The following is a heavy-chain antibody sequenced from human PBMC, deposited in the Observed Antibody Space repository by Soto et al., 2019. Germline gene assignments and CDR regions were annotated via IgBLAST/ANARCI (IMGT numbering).Heavy chain of an antibody. CDR1: GYTXTSYD. CDR3: ARGRTGYDFWSGYYYYYYGMDV. D-gene: IGHD3-3*01. V-gene: IGHV1-8*01. CDR2: MNPNSGNT. Sequence: SXKVSFKASGYTXTSYDIDLVRQATGQGLEWMGWMNPNSGNTGYAQKFQGRVTMTRKTYISTAYMELRSLRSEDTAVYYFARGRTGYDFWSGYYYYYYGMDVWGQGTTGTVSS. J-gene: IGHJ6*02.